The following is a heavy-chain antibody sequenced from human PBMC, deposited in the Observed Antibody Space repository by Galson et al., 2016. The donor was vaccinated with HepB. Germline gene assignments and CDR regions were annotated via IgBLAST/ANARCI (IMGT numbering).Heavy chain of an antibody. CDR1: GYTFTTYY. D-gene: IGHD5-18*01. CDR3: ARVNSFGYYFYYAMDV. J-gene: IGHJ6*02. Sequence: SVKVSCKASGYTFTTYYMHWVRQAPGQGLEWMGVINPSGGRTSYAQKFQGRVTMTRDTSTSTVYMELSSLRSGDTAVYYCARVNSFGYYFYYAMDVWGQGTAVTVSS. V-gene: IGHV1-46*01. CDR2: INPSGGRT.